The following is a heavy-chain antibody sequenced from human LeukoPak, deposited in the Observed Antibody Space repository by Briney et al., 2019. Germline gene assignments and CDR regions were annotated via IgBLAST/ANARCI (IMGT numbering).Heavy chain of an antibody. D-gene: IGHD6-13*01. V-gene: IGHV3-21*01. CDR3: ASNSGISAACNY. J-gene: IGHJ4*02. Sequence: GGSLRLSCAASGFTFSTYSMNWVRQAPGKGLEGVSSVSRRGTYIFYADSVKRRFPISRDNPKHSLSLQMNSLRAEDTAVYYCASNSGISAACNYWAQGTLVTVSS. CDR2: VSRRGTYI. CDR1: GFTFSTYS.